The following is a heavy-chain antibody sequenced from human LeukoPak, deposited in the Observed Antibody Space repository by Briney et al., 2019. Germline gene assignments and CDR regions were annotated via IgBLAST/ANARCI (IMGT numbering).Heavy chain of an antibody. CDR2: ISADGTST. V-gene: IGHV3-43*02. CDR1: RFTSDDFG. CDR3: AKETDN. J-gene: IGHJ4*02. Sequence: PGGSLRLSCATSRFTSDDFGIHWVRQAPGKGLEWVCFISADGTSTFYADSVRGRFTISRDNSKNSLYLQMNSLRTEDTAFYYCAKETDNWGQGPLVTVSS.